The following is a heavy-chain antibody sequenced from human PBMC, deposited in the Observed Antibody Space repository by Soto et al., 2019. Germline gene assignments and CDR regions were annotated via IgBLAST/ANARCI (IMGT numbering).Heavy chain of an antibody. CDR3: ARGYDFWSGYYRYYGMDV. CDR1: GFTFSTFW. J-gene: IGHJ6*02. Sequence: HPGGSLRLSCTASGFTFSTFWMHWVRQAPGKGLVWVSRIYGDGSGTTYADSVKGRFTISRDDANNTLFLQMNSLRAEDTAVYYCARGYDFWSGYYRYYGMDVWGHGTTVTVSS. CDR2: IYGDGSGT. V-gene: IGHV3-74*01. D-gene: IGHD3-3*01.